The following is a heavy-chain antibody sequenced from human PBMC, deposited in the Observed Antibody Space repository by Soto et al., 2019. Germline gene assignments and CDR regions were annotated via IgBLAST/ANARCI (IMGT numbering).Heavy chain of an antibody. D-gene: IGHD6-6*01. CDR2: IDSRGRTL. CDR1: GFTFSDYS. CDR3: ARQAARNYIDS. V-gene: IGHV3-11*01. Sequence: GSLRLSGVASGFTFSDYSMSWIRQAPGKGLEWLAFIDSRGRTLSYADSVRGRFTISRDNAENSVYLQMDSLRADDTAVYYCARQAARNYIDSWGQGNSVTVSS. J-gene: IGHJ4*02.